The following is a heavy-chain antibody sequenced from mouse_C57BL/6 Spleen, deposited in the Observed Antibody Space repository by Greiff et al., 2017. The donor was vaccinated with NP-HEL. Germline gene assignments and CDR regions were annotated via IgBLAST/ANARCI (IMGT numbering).Heavy chain of an antibody. Sequence: QVQLQQPGTELVKPGASVKLSCKASGYTFISYWMHWVKQRPGQGLEWIGNINPSNGGTNYNEKFKSKATLTVDKSSSTAYMQLSSLTSEDSAVYYCARCSSYYYYAMDYWGQGTSVTVSS. CDR3: ARCSSYYYYAMDY. CDR2: INPSNGGT. D-gene: IGHD1-1*01. V-gene: IGHV1-53*01. J-gene: IGHJ4*01. CDR1: GYTFISYW.